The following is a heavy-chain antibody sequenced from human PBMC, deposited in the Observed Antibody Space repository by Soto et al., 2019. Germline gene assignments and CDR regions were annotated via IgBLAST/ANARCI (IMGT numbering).Heavy chain of an antibody. V-gene: IGHV3-33*01. D-gene: IGHD5-12*01. J-gene: IGHJ4*02. CDR3: ARGLRGVLDY. CDR2: ISNDENIK. Sequence: LSCVASGFNFGNFGMHWVRQAPGKGLEWLTVISNDENIKQDSVRGRFAIARDNSKNTLYLHLTSLRAEDTAIYYCARGLRGVLDYWGQGTLVTVSS. CDR1: GFNFGNFG.